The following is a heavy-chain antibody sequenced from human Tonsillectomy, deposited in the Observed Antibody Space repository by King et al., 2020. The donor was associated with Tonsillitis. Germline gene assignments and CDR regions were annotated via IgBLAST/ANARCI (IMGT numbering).Heavy chain of an antibody. V-gene: IGHV3-23*04. CDR2: ISGGST. J-gene: IGHJ4*02. CDR1: GFIFSNYA. D-gene: IGHD1-26*01. CDR3: AAQWGLLRYFDY. Sequence: VQLVESGGGLVQPGGSLRLSCAASGFIFSNYAMSWVRQAPGKGLEWVSAISGGSTFYADSVKGRFTISRDNSKNTLYLQMNSLRAEDTAVYYCAAQWGLLRYFDYWGQGTLVPVSS.